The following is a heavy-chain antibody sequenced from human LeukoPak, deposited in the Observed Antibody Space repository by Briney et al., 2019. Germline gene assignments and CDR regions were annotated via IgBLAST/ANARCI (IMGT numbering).Heavy chain of an antibody. J-gene: IGHJ4*02. CDR3: ACPYRSRFDY. Sequence: GGSLRLSCAASGFTFSSYSMNWVRQAPGKGLEWFSSTSSSSSYIYYADSVKGRFTISRDNAKNSLYLQMNSLRAEDTAIYYCACPYRSRFDYWGQGTLVTVSS. CDR1: GFTFSSYS. V-gene: IGHV3-21*04. CDR2: TSSSSSYI. D-gene: IGHD6-13*01.